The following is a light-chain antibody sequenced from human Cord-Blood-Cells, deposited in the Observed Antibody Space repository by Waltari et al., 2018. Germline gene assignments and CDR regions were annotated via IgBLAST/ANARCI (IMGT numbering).Light chain of an antibody. V-gene: IGLV1-44*01. J-gene: IGLJ3*02. Sequence: QSVLTQPPSASGTPGQRVTISCSRSSSTIGSNTVNWYQQLPGTAPKLLIYSNNQRPSGVPDRFSGSKSGTSASLAISGLQSEDEADYYCAAWDDSLNGPVFGGGTKLTVL. CDR2: SNN. CDR1: SSTIGSNT. CDR3: AAWDDSLNGPV.